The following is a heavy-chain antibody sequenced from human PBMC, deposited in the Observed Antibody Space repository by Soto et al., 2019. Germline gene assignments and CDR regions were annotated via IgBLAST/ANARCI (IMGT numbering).Heavy chain of an antibody. V-gene: IGHV1-18*01. CDR1: GYTFTSYG. Sequence: QVPLVQSGAEVKKPGASVKVSCKASGYTFTSYGISWERQAPGQGLEWMGWISAYNGNTNYAQKLQGRVTMTTDTSTSTAYMELRSLRSDDTAVYYCARDQIGSSSWFIPPDYWGQGTLVTVSS. J-gene: IGHJ4*02. CDR3: ARDQIGSSSWFIPPDY. D-gene: IGHD6-13*01. CDR2: ISAYNGNT.